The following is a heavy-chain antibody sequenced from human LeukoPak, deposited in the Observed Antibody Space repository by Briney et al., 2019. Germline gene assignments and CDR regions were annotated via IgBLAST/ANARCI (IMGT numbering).Heavy chain of an antibody. V-gene: IGHV3-33*06. CDR2: IWYDGSNK. CDR1: GFTFSSYG. J-gene: IGHJ4*02. D-gene: IGHD3-22*01. CDR3: AKDPSFYDSSGYSSSYFDY. Sequence: GGSLRLSCAASGFTFSSYGMHWVRQAPGKGLEWVAVIWYDGSNKYYADSVKGRFTISRDNSKNTLYLQMNSLKAEDTAVYYCAKDPSFYDSSGYSSSYFDYWGQGTLVTVSS.